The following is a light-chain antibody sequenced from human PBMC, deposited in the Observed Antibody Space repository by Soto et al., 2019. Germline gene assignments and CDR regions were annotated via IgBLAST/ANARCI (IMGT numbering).Light chain of an antibody. V-gene: IGKV1D-43*01. J-gene: IGKJ4*01. Sequence: AIRMTQSPFSLSASIGDRVTITCWASQGISSYLAWYQQKPTKAPKVFLYNACTLEGGVPSRFSGSGSGTDYTLTISSLQPEECATYYCQQCYTAPLTFGGGTKVEIK. CDR2: NAC. CDR1: QGISSY. CDR3: QQCYTAPLT.